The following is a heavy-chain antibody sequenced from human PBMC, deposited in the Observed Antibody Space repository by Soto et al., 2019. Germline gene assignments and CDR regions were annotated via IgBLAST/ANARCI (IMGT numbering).Heavy chain of an antibody. CDR2: INDSGST. Sequence: SETLSLTCAVYGGSFGGYYWSWIRQPPGKGLEWIGEINDSGSTNYNSSLKSRVTISVDTSKHQISLKLNYVTAADTAVYYCARPPTGSYYYYGMDVWGQGTTVTVSS. V-gene: IGHV4-34*01. J-gene: IGHJ6*02. CDR1: GGSFGGYY. D-gene: IGHD1-1*01. CDR3: ARPPTGSYYYYGMDV.